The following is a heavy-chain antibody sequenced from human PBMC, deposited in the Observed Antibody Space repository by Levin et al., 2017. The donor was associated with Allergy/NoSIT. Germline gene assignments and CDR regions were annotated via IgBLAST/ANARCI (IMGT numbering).Heavy chain of an antibody. V-gene: IGHV3-30*04. D-gene: IGHD1-26*01. CDR3: ASPRGTVDS. J-gene: IGHJ4*02. CDR2: ISYDGSNK. Sequence: GGSLRLSCAASGFTFSSYAMHWVRQAPGKGLEWVAVISYDGSNKYYADSVKGRFTISRDNSKNTLYLQMNSLRAEDTAVYYCASPRGTVDSWGPGTLVTVS. CDR1: GFTFSSYA.